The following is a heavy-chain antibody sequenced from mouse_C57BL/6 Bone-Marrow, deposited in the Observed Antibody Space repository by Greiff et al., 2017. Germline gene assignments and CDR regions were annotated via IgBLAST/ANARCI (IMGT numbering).Heavy chain of an antibody. CDR1: GYTFTDYY. J-gene: IGHJ2*01. Sequence: EVQLQQSGPELVKPGASVKISCKASGYTFTDYYMNWVKQSHGKSLAWIGDINPNNGGTSYNQKFKGKATLTVDKSSSTAYMELRSLTSEDSAVYYCARERLTYYSNFDYWGKGTTLTVSS. CDR2: INPNNGGT. CDR3: ARERLTYYSNFDY. V-gene: IGHV1-26*01. D-gene: IGHD2-5*01.